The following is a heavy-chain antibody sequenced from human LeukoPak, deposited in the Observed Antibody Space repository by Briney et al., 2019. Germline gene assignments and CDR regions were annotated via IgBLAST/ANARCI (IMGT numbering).Heavy chain of an antibody. Sequence: GGSLRLSCAASGFTFSSYGMHWVRQAPGKGLEWVAVIWYDGSNKYYADSVKGRFTISRDNSKNTLYLQMNSLRAEDTAVYYCAGDNNGDYPPNYYYYYGMDVWGKGTTVTVSS. D-gene: IGHD4-17*01. CDR1: GFTFSSYG. CDR3: AGDNNGDYPPNYYYYYGMDV. V-gene: IGHV3-33*01. J-gene: IGHJ6*04. CDR2: IWYDGSNK.